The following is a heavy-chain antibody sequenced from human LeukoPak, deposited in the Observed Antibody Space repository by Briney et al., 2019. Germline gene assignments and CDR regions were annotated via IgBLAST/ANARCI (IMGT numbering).Heavy chain of an antibody. CDR1: GYTFTSYD. Sequence: ASVKVSCKASGYTFTSYDINWARQATGQGLEWMGWINLNSGNTGYAQNFQGRLTVTRDTSINTAYMELSTLRSEDTAIYYGARVTGSINYWGQGTLVTVSS. CDR2: INLNSGNT. D-gene: IGHD1-26*01. CDR3: ARVTGSINY. J-gene: IGHJ4*02. V-gene: IGHV1-8*01.